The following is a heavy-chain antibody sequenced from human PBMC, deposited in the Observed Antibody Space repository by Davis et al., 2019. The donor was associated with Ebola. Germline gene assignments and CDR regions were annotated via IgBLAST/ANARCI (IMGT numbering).Heavy chain of an antibody. D-gene: IGHD3-3*01. CDR2: IYYSGST. CDR3: ARRSFWSGYRDTNWFDP. Sequence: SETLSLTCRVSGGSISSIYWSWIRQSPGKGLEWIGYIYYSGSTNYNPSLKSRVTMSVDTSKNQFSLRLTSMTAADTAVYYCARRSFWSGYRDTNWFDPWGQGTLVSVSS. CDR1: GGSISSIY. J-gene: IGHJ5*02. V-gene: IGHV4-59*12.